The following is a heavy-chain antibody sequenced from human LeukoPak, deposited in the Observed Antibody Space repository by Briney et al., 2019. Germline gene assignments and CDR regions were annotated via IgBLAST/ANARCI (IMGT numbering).Heavy chain of an antibody. CDR3: ARDPYDSSGYYYESGYFDY. D-gene: IGHD3-22*01. Sequence: GGSLRLSCAASGFTFSSYAMHWVRQAPGKGLEWVAVISYDGSNKYYADSVKGRFTISRDNSKNTMYLQMNSLRAEDTAVYYCARDPYDSSGYYYESGYFDYWGQGTLVTVSS. CDR2: ISYDGSNK. J-gene: IGHJ4*02. CDR1: GFTFSSYA. V-gene: IGHV3-30*04.